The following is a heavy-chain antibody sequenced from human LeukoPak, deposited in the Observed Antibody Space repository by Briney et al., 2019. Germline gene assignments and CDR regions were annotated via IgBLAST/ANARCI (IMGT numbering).Heavy chain of an antibody. CDR3: ARVSIAAAGTFCYFDY. CDR2: IKQDGSEK. D-gene: IGHD6-13*01. Sequence: GSLRLSCAASGFTFSSYWMSWVRQAPGKGLEWVANIKQDGSEKYYVDSVKGRFTISRDNAKNSLYLQMNSLRAEDTAVYYCARVSIAAAGTFCYFDYWGQGTLVTVPS. J-gene: IGHJ4*02. V-gene: IGHV3-7*04. CDR1: GFTFSSYW.